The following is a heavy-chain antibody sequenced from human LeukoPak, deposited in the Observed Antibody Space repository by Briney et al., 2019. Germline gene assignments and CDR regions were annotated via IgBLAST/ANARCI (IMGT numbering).Heavy chain of an antibody. V-gene: IGHV4-39*01. Sequence: TETLSLTCTVSGGSISSSTYSWTWIRQPPGKGLEWIGSIHYDGNTYYKPSLKSRVTISVDTSKIQFSLRLSSATAADMATYYCARHSLNNYGSYYWGQGTLVTVSS. CDR1: GGSISSSTYS. D-gene: IGHD5-24*01. CDR3: ARHSLNNYGSYY. CDR2: IHYDGNT. J-gene: IGHJ4*02.